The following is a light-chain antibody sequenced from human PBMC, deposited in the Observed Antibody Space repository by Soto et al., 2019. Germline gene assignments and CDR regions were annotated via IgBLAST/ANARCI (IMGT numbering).Light chain of an antibody. Sequence: ELVLTQSPATLSLSPGERATLSCRASQSISSYLTWYQQKPGQAPRLLIYDASNRATGIPARFSVSGSGTDFTLTISSLVPEDFAVYYCQQRSNWPSTFGGGTKVEIK. V-gene: IGKV3-11*01. CDR3: QQRSNWPST. CDR2: DAS. J-gene: IGKJ4*01. CDR1: QSISSY.